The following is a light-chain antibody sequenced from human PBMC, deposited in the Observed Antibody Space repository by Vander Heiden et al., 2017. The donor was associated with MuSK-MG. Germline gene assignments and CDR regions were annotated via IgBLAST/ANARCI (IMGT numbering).Light chain of an antibody. CDR3: QQYGSSPLT. V-gene: IGKV3-20*01. CDR1: QGVSSGY. J-gene: IGKJ1*01. CDR2: GAS. Sequence: EVVLTQSPGTLSLSPGERATLSCRASQGVSSGYLAWYQQKPGQAPRLLVYGASSRATGIPDRFSGSGSGTDFTLTISRLEPEDFAVYYCQQYGSSPLTFGQGTKVEIK.